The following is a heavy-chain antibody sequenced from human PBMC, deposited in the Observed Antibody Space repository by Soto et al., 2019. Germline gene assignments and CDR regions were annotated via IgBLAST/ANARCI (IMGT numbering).Heavy chain of an antibody. D-gene: IGHD1-26*01. J-gene: IGHJ4*02. CDR1: GVTFSSYA. V-gene: IGHV1-69*13. Sequence: SVKVSCKASGVTFSSYAISWVRPAPLQGLEWMGGLIPIFGTANYAQKFQGRVTITADESTSTAYMELSSLRSEDTAVYYCARLTYRYSGSQTNFDYWGQGTRVTVSS. CDR2: LIPIFGTA. CDR3: ARLTYRYSGSQTNFDY.